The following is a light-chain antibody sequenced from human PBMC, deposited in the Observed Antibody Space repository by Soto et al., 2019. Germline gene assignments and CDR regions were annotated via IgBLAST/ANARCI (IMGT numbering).Light chain of an antibody. CDR1: SGHSTYA. CDR3: QTWATGPDGV. V-gene: IGLV4-69*01. CDR2: LDSDGSH. J-gene: IGLJ3*02. Sequence: QLVLTQSPSASASLGASVNLTCTLSSGHSTYALAWHQQQPEKGPRYLMKLDSDGSHSKGDGIPDRFSGSSSGAERYLTIASLQSEDEADYYCQTWATGPDGVFGGGTKLTVL.